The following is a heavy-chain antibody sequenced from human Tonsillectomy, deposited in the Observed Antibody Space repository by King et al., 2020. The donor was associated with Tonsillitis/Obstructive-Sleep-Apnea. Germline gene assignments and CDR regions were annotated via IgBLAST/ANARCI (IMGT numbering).Heavy chain of an antibody. CDR3: ARDDGHYDILTGYYV. CDR1: GYTFTGYY. D-gene: IGHD3-9*01. CDR2: INPNSGGT. J-gene: IGHJ6*04. V-gene: IGHV1-2*06. Sequence: QLVQSGAEVEKPGASVKVSCKASGYTFTGYYMHWVRQAPGQGLEWMGRINPNSGGTNYSQKFQGRVTMTRDTSISTAYMELSRLRSDDTAVYYCARDDGHYDILTGYYVWGKGTTVTVSS.